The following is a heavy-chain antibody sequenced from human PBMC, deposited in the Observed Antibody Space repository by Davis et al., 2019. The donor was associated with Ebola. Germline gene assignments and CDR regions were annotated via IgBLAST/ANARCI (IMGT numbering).Heavy chain of an antibody. V-gene: IGHV4-39*01. J-gene: IGHJ2*01. CDR1: GGSISSSSYY. Sequence: MPSETLSLTCTVSGGSISSSSYYWGWIRQPPGKGLEWIRSIYYSGSTYYNPSLKSRVTISVDTSKNQFSLKLSSVTAADTAVYYCARSAMVRGYFDLWGRGTLVTVSS. CDR3: ARSAMVRGYFDL. D-gene: IGHD5-18*01. CDR2: IYYSGST.